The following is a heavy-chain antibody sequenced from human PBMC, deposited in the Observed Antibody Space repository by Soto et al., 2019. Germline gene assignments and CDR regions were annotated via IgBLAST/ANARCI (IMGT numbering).Heavy chain of an antibody. V-gene: IGHV1-18*01. CDR3: ARDQAMAQFDY. D-gene: IGHD5-18*01. CDR2: INAYDGNT. Sequence: QVQLVQSGTDVKKPGASVKVSCKASGYTFTSYGISWVRQAPGQGLEWMGWINAYDGNTKYAQKLQGRVTMTTDTSTSTAYMELRSLRSDDTAVYYCARDQAMAQFDYWGQGTLVTVSS. CDR1: GYTFTSYG. J-gene: IGHJ4*02.